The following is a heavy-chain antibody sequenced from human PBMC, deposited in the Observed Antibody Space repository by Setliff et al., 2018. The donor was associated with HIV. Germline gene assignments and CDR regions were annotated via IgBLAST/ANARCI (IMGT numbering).Heavy chain of an antibody. J-gene: IGHJ5*02. Sequence: SETLSLTCTVSGGSISSSSYYWDWIRQPPGKSLEWVGSIFYTGSTNYRPSLESRVIVSLDTSKNQFSLQLSSVTAADTAVYYCARGSLGAYGSGSNWFDPWGQGTLVTVSS. CDR1: GGSISSSSYY. CDR3: ARGSLGAYGSGSNWFDP. V-gene: IGHV4-39*01. D-gene: IGHD3-10*01. CDR2: IFYTGST.